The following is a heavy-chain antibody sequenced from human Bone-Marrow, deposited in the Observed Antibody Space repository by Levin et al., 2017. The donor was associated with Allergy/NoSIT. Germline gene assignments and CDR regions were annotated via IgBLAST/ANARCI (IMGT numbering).Heavy chain of an antibody. D-gene: IGHD2-2*01. CDR3: ARRVCSSMRCYWNWFDP. J-gene: IGHJ5*02. V-gene: IGHV4-59*01. Sequence: PSETLSLTCTVSGGSISSNSWSWIRQPPGKGLEWIGYIYDSGNTNYHPSLKSRVTISVDTSKNQFSLRLSSVTAADTAVYYCARRVCSSMRCYWNWFDPWGQGTLVTVSS. CDR1: GGSISSNS. CDR2: IYDSGNT.